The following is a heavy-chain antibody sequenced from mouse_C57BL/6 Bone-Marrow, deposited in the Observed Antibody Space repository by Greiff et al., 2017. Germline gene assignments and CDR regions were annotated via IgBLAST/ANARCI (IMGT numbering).Heavy chain of an antibody. V-gene: IGHV1-52*01. CDR1: GYTFTSYW. D-gene: IGHD1-1*01. CDR2: IDPSDSET. CDR3: AITTVVPYWYFDV. Sequence: QVQLQQPGAELVRPGSSVKLSCKASGYTFTSYWMHWVKQRPIQGLEWIGNIDPSDSETHYNQKFKDKATLTVDKSSSTAYMQLSSLTSEDSAVYYCAITTVVPYWYFDVGGTGTTVTVSS. J-gene: IGHJ1*03.